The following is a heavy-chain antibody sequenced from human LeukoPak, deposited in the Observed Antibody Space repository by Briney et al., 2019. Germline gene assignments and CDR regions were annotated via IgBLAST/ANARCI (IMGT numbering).Heavy chain of an antibody. CDR1: GFSFSSYA. CDR2: ISYDGSKE. J-gene: IGHJ4*02. V-gene: IGHV3-30*04. CDR3: ASADFYGSGSYYSGSCDY. D-gene: IGHD3-10*01. Sequence: GGSLRLSCAASGFSFSSYAMHWVRQAPGKGLEWGAVISYDGSKEYYTDSVKGRFTISRDNSKNTLYLEMNSLRNEDTAVYYCASADFYGSGSYYSGSCDYWGQGTLVTVSS.